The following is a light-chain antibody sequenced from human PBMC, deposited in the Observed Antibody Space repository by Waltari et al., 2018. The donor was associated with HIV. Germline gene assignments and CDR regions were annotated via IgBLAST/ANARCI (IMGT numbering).Light chain of an antibody. V-gene: IGLV1-47*01. CDR1: SSTVGSDN. CDR3: AAWDNILSGYV. J-gene: IGLJ1*01. Sequence: QSALTQPPSTSGTPGQRVTMSCSGSSSTVGSDNVHWYQQIPGTAPKLLIYNDYQRPSGVPDRFSGSKSGTSASLAISGLRSEDEADYYCAAWDNILSGYVFGTGTKVTVL. CDR2: NDY.